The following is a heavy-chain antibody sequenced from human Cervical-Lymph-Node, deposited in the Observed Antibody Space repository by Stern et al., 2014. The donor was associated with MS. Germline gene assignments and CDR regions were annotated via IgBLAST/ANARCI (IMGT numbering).Heavy chain of an antibody. V-gene: IGHV1-69*01. J-gene: IGHJ6*02. CDR3: AGGPDYGRGDRHFYEDMGV. CDR2: IIPVFGTP. CDR1: GDAFSNYA. Sequence: QVQLLQPGAEVKKPGSSVKISCKASGDAFSNYAITWVRQAPGLGLEWMGAIIPVFGTPDYAQKFHGGVTLPGDESTTTAFLGLSSLKSEDTAIYYCAGGPDYGRGDRHFYEDMGVWGQGTTVTVSS. D-gene: IGHD3-3*01.